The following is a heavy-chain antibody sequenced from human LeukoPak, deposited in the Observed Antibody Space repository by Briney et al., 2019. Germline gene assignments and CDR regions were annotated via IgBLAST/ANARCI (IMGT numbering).Heavy chain of an antibody. CDR2: IYYSGST. V-gene: IGHV4-30-4*01. CDR1: GGSISSGDYY. D-gene: IGHD6-6*01. Sequence: SQTLSPTCTVSGGSISSGDYYWSWIRQPPGKGLEWIGYIYYSGSTYYNPSLKSRVTISVDTSKNQFSLKLSSVTAADTAVYYCARGSSSSEFDPWGQGTLVTVSS. J-gene: IGHJ5*02. CDR3: ARGSSSSEFDP.